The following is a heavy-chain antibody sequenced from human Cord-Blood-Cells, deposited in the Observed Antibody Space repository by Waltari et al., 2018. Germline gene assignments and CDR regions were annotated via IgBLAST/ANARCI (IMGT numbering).Heavy chain of an antibody. CDR1: DFTFSGSA. D-gene: IGHD2-2*01. CDR3: TRQSPVDAIY. Sequence: EVQLVESGGGLVQPGGSLILPCAASDFTFSGSAMHWVRQASGIGLESVGRIRSQANSCATAYAASVRGRFTISRDDSKNTAYLQMDSLKTEDTAVYYCTRQSPVDAIYWGQGTLVTVSS. J-gene: IGHJ4*02. CDR2: IRSQANSCAT. V-gene: IGHV3-73*02.